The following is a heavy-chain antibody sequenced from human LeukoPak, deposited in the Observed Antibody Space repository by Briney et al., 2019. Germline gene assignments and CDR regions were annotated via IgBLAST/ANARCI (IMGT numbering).Heavy chain of an antibody. CDR1: GGSISSSSYY. J-gene: IGHJ6*03. CDR2: IFYSGNT. V-gene: IGHV4-39*01. CDR3: ASKQWVYYYMDV. Sequence: SETLSLTCTVSGGSISSSSYYWGWIRQPPGKGLEWIGSIFYSGNTYYNPSLKSRVTISVDTSKNQFSLKLSSVTAADTAVYYCASKQWVYYYMDVWGKGTTVTVSS. D-gene: IGHD1-26*01.